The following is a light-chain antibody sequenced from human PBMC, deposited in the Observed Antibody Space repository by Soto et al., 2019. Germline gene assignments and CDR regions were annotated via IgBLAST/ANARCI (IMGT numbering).Light chain of an antibody. V-gene: IGKV3-11*01. CDR2: DTS. J-gene: IGKJ3*01. Sequence: EIVLTQSPATLSLSPGERATLSCRASQSVSSYLAWYQQKPGQAPRLLIYDTSNRATGIPARFSGSGSGTDFTLTISSLEPEDFAVYYCQLFTFGPGTKVEIK. CDR1: QSVSSY. CDR3: QLFT.